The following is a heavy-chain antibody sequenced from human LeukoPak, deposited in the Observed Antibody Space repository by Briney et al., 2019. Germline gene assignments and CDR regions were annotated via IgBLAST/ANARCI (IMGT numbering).Heavy chain of an antibody. Sequence: RGSLRLSCAGSEFTFSSYSMHWVRQAPGKGLEWVSSISSSSSYIYYADSVKGRFTISRDNAKNSLYLQMNSLRAEDTAVYYCARDPAYYYDSSGPEPLDYWGQGTLVTVSS. CDR2: ISSSSSYI. J-gene: IGHJ4*02. V-gene: IGHV3-21*01. CDR1: EFTFSSYS. CDR3: ARDPAYYYDSSGPEPLDY. D-gene: IGHD3-22*01.